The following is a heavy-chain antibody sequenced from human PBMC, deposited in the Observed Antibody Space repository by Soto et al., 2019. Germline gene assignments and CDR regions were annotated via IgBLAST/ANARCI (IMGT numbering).Heavy chain of an antibody. V-gene: IGHV3-48*01. J-gene: IGHJ4*02. D-gene: IGHD3-16*02. CDR2: ISSSSSTI. CDR3: ARVNPYDYIWGSYRQTAFAY. Sequence: GGSLRLSCAASGFTCSSYSMNWVRQAPGKGLEWVSSISSSSSTIYYADSVKGRFTISRDNAKNSLYLQMNSLRAEDTAVYYCARVNPYDYIWGSYRQTAFAYWGQGTLVTVSP. CDR1: GFTCSSYS.